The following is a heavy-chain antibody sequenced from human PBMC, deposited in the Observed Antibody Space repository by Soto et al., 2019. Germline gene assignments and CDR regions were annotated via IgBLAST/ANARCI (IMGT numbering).Heavy chain of an antibody. J-gene: IGHJ6*04. CDR3: ARDGDGRMTTNPYYYNGMDV. Sequence: QVQLQESGPGLLEASETLSLTCTVSGGSLGSYYWSWIRQPPGKGLEWIGFVFYTGRGNYNAALNSRGSITPDTSKSQFSLKLSSVTAADTAVYYCARDGDGRMTTNPYYYNGMDVGGTGNTVTVSS. CDR1: GGSLGSYY. D-gene: IGHD4-4*01. V-gene: IGHV4-59*01. CDR2: VFYTGRG.